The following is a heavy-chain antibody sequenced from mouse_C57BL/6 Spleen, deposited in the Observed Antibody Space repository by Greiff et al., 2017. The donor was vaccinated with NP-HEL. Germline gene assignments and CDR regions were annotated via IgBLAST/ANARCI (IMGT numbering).Heavy chain of an antibody. CDR1: GFTFSSYA. J-gene: IGHJ2*01. CDR3: ARDSNYFYYFDY. D-gene: IGHD2-5*01. Sequence: EVMLVESGGGLVKPGGSLKLSCAASGFTFSSYAMSWVRQTPEKRLEWVATISDGGSYTYYPDNVKGRFTISRDNAKNNLYLQMSHLKSEDTAMYYCARDSNYFYYFDYWGQGTTLTVSS. V-gene: IGHV5-4*01. CDR2: ISDGGSYT.